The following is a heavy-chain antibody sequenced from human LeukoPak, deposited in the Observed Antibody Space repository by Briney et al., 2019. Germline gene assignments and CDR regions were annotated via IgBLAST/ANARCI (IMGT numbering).Heavy chain of an antibody. D-gene: IGHD2-15*01. J-gene: IGHJ6*02. Sequence: PGGSLRLSCAASGFTFSSYGMHWVRQAPGKGLEWVAVIWNDGSNKYYADSVKGRFTISKDNSKNTLYLQMNSLRAEDTAVYYCARDPNQDTYGMDVWGQGTTVTVSS. CDR2: IWNDGSNK. CDR3: ARDPNQDTYGMDV. V-gene: IGHV3-33*01. CDR1: GFTFSSYG.